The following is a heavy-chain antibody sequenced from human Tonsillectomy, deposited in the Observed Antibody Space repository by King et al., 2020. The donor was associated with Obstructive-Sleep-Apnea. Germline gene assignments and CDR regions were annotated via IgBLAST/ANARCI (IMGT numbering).Heavy chain of an antibody. CDR1: GDSISSNY. Sequence: VQLQESGPGLVKPSETLSLTCSVSGDSISSNYWSWIRQPAGEGLEWVGRIYSDGSTNSNPSLTCRVTMSLDTSKNQVSLKLSSVTAADTAVYFCAREDRYSSGYYSLYYFDFWGQGTLVTVSS. CDR3: AREDRYSSGYYSLYYFDF. CDR2: IYSDGST. D-gene: IGHD3-22*01. V-gene: IGHV4-4*07. J-gene: IGHJ4*02.